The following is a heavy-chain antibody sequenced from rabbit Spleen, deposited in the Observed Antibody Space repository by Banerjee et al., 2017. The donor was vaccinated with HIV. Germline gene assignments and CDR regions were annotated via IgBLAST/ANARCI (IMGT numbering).Heavy chain of an antibody. CDR3: ARDGAGGSYFAL. CDR1: GFTLSSYY. D-gene: IGHD8-1*01. J-gene: IGHJ4*01. V-gene: IGHV1S7*01. CDR2: IDPVFGIT. Sequence: QQLVESGGGLVQPGGSLKLSCTASGFTLSSYYMNWVRQAPGKGLEWIGYIDPVFGITYYANWVNGRFSISRENAQNTVFLQMTSLTAADTATYFCARDGAGGSYFALWGPGTLVTVS.